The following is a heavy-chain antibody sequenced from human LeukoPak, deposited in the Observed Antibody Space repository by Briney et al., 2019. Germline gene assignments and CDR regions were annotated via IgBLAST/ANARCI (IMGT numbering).Heavy chain of an antibody. V-gene: IGHV3-30*02. CDR3: ASNSMVRGKGTDY. D-gene: IGHD3-10*01. CDR2: IRYDGSNK. CDR1: GFTFSSYG. Sequence: SGGSLRLSCAASGFTFSSYGMHWVRQAPGKGLEWVAFIRYDGSNKYYADSVKGRFTISRDNSKNTLYLQMNSLRAEDTAVYYCASNSMVRGKGTDYWGQGTMVTVSS. J-gene: IGHJ3*01.